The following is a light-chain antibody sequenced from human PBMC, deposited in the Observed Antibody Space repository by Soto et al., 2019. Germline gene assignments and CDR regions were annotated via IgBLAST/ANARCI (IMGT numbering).Light chain of an antibody. J-gene: IGKJ5*01. CDR2: GVS. Sequence: EIVLTQSPGTLSLSPGERATLSCRASQSVSTYLAWYQQKPGQAPRLLIYGVSSRATGIPDRFSGSGSGTDFTLTISRLEPEDFALYYCQQYGSSPITFGQGTRLAIK. CDR3: QQYGSSPIT. V-gene: IGKV3-20*01. CDR1: QSVSTY.